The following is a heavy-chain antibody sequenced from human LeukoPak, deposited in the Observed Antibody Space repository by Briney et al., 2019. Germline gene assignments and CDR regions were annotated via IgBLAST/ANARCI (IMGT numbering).Heavy chain of an antibody. D-gene: IGHD4-23*01. CDR2: IWYDGSNK. CDR3: ARDPSVVTPLDTYFDY. J-gene: IGHJ4*02. Sequence: GGSLRLSCEASGFTFSDHWMTWVRQAPGKGLEWVAVIWYDGSNKYYADSVKGRFTISRDNSKNTLYLQMNSLRAEDTAVYYCARDPSVVTPLDTYFDYWGQGTLVTVSS. V-gene: IGHV3-33*08. CDR1: GFTFSDHW.